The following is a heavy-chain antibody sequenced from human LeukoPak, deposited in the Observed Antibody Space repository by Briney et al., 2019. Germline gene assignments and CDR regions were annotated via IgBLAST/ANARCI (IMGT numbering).Heavy chain of an antibody. CDR3: ARDAPGDYPLG. V-gene: IGHV3-33*01. CDR2: IWYDGSNK. Sequence: PGRSLRLSCAASGFTFSSYGMHWVRQAPGKGLEWVAVIWYDGSNKYYADSVKGRFTISRDNSKNTLYLQMNSLRAEDTAVYYCARDAPGDYPLGWGQGTLVTVSS. J-gene: IGHJ4*02. CDR1: GFTFSSYG. D-gene: IGHD4-17*01.